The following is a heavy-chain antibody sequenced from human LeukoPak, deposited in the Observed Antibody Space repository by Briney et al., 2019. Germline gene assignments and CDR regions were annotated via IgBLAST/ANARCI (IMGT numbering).Heavy chain of an antibody. Sequence: SASLSLTCAVYGGSFSGYYWSWIRQPPGKGLEWTGEINHSGSTNYNPSLKSRVTISVDTSKNQFSLKLSSVTAADTAVYYCASRDTATGLDWGQGTLVIVSS. V-gene: IGHV4-34*01. D-gene: IGHD5-18*01. CDR3: ASRDTATGLD. J-gene: IGHJ4*02. CDR2: INHSGST. CDR1: GGSFSGYY.